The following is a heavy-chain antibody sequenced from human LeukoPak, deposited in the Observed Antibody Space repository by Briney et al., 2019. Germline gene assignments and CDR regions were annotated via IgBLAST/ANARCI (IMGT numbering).Heavy chain of an antibody. CDR1: GFTFSIYA. V-gene: IGHV3-30*04. D-gene: IGHD3-22*01. CDR2: ISYDGSNK. CDR3: ARGECPYYYDSSGYYSPVDY. Sequence: GGSLRLSCAASGFTFSIYAMSWVRQAPGKGLEWVAVISYDGSNKYYADSVKGRFTISRDNSKNTLYLQMNSLRAEDTAVYYCARGECPYYYDSSGYYSPVDYWGQGTLVTVSS. J-gene: IGHJ4*02.